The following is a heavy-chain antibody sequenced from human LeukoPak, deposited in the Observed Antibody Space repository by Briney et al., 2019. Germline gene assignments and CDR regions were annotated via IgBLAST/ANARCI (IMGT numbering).Heavy chain of an antibody. D-gene: IGHD5-18*01. Sequence: ASVTDSCQCSGYTFTSYYMHWVRQAPAQGLEWMGLINPNSGGTNNAQKFQGRVTNNRHTSTRTAYMELSSLRSEDTAVYYCARASPEDTAMDDVYYYYYYYMDIWGKGTTVTVSS. CDR2: INPNSGGT. J-gene: IGHJ6*03. V-gene: IGHV1-2*02. CDR1: GYTFTSYY. CDR3: ARASPEDTAMDDVYYYYYYYMDI.